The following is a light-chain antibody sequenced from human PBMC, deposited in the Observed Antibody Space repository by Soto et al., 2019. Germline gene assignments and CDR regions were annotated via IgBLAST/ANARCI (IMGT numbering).Light chain of an antibody. CDR1: QSISSW. J-gene: IGKJ2*01. V-gene: IGKV1-5*03. CDR2: KAS. CDR3: QQYNSYPYT. Sequence: DIQMTQSPSTLSSSVGDRVTITCRASQSISSWLAWYQQKPGKAPKLLIYKASSLESGVPSRFSGSGSGTEFTLTISSLQPDDFATYYCQQYNSYPYTFGQGTKLEIK.